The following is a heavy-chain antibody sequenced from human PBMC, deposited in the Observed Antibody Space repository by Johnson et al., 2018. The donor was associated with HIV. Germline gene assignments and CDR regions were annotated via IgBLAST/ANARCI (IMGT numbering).Heavy chain of an antibody. J-gene: IGHJ3*02. CDR2: IRYDGSNK. V-gene: IGHV3-30*02. Sequence: QVQLVESGGGVVQPGGSLRLSCAASGFTFSSYGMHWVRQAPDKGLEWVAFIRYDGSNKYYADSVKGRFTISRDNSKNTLYLQMNSLRAEDTAVYYCAKDRWHDNFWVDAFDIWGQGTMVTVSS. CDR1: GFTFSSYG. CDR3: AKDRWHDNFWVDAFDI. D-gene: IGHD3-3*01.